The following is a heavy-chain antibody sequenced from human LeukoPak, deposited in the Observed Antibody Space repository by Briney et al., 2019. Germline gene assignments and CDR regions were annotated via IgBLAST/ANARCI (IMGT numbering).Heavy chain of an antibody. V-gene: IGHV1-8*01. CDR3: ARGVTIFGVVIISDDAFDI. J-gene: IGHJ3*02. Sequence: ASVRVSCKASGYTFSDHDVNWVRQATGQGLEWMGWMNPNSGNTGYAQKFQGRVTITRNTSISTAYMELSSLRSEDTAVYYCARGVTIFGVVIISDDAFDIWGQGTMVTVSS. CDR2: MNPNSGNT. D-gene: IGHD3-3*01. CDR1: GYTFSDHD.